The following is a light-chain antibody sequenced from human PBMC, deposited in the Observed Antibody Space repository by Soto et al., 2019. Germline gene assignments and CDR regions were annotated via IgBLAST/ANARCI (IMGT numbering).Light chain of an antibody. CDR1: SSDVGAYNY. V-gene: IGLV2-14*01. CDR3: HSYTGSSTL. J-gene: IGLJ3*02. Sequence: QSALTQPASVSGSPGQSITLSCSGTSSDVGAYNYVSWYRHYPGKAPKLMIYEVSNRPSGVSDRFSGSKSGNTASLTISGLQAEDEADYYCHSYTGSSTLFGGGTKLTVL. CDR2: EVS.